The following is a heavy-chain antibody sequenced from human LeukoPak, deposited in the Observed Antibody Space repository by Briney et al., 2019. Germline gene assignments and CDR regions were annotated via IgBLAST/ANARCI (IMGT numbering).Heavy chain of an antibody. CDR1: GFTFSSYW. Sequence: GGSLRLSCAASGFTFSSYWMHWVRQAPGKGLVCVSRINTDGSSTSYADSVKGRFTISRDNAKNTLYLQMNSLRAEDTAVYYCASASGNYYYTGYWGQGTLVTVSS. D-gene: IGHD1-26*01. CDR2: INTDGSST. J-gene: IGHJ4*02. CDR3: ASASGNYYYTGY. V-gene: IGHV3-74*01.